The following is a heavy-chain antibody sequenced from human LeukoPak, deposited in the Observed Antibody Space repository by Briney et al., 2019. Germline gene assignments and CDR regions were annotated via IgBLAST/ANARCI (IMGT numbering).Heavy chain of an antibody. CDR2: INHSGST. CDR1: GGSFSGYF. CDR3: ARASLYGSGWYNYPRTNGDWFDP. V-gene: IGHV4-34*01. J-gene: IGHJ5*02. D-gene: IGHD6-19*01. Sequence: PSETPSLTCADHGGSFSGYFWSCIRQPPGKGLEWIGEINHSGSTNYNPSLKSRVTISVDTFKNQFSLKLSSVTAADTAVYYCARASLYGSGWYNYPRTNGDWFDPWGEGTLVTVSS.